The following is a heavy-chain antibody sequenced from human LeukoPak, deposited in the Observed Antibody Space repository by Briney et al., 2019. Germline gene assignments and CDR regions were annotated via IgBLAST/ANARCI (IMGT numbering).Heavy chain of an antibody. CDR3: ARDRDDSSGYYYRD. CDR2: ISAYNGNT. CDR1: GYTFTSYG. D-gene: IGHD3-22*01. Sequence: PRASVKVSCKASGYTFTSYGISWVRQAPGQGLEWMGWISAYNGNTNYAQKLQGRVTMTTDTSTSTAYMELRSLRSDDTAVYYCARDRDDSSGYYYRDWGQGTLVTVSS. V-gene: IGHV1-18*01. J-gene: IGHJ4*02.